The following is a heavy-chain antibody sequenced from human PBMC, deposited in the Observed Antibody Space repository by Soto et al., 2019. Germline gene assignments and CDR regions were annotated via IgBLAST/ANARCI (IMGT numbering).Heavy chain of an antibody. J-gene: IGHJ1*01. CDR2: TSYDGSDK. CDR3: ARWGTTGGLDV. Sequence: QVQLVESGGGVVQPGTSLRVSCVGSGFTFRSYVMHWVRQAPGKGLEWVALTSYDGSDKYYDDSVRGRFTISRDNSRNIVDLQMDSLRLEDTALYYCARWGTTGGLDVWGQGTLVSVSS. CDR1: GFTFRSYV. V-gene: IGHV3-30*19. D-gene: IGHD3-16*01.